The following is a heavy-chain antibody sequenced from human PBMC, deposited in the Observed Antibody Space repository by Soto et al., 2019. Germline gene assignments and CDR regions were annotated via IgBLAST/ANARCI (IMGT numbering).Heavy chain of an antibody. J-gene: IGHJ4*02. D-gene: IGHD3-16*01. Sequence: GASVKVSCKASGHSFAGDGISWVRQAPRHGLERMGWISVRNGNTKSAEKFQDRVTMTTDTATNTAYLELRTLRSDDTAVYYCATVSHRVAPVRKYYFDYWGQGTQVTVSS. CDR2: ISVRNGNT. V-gene: IGHV1-18*04. CDR1: GHSFAGDG. CDR3: ATVSHRVAPVRKYYFDY.